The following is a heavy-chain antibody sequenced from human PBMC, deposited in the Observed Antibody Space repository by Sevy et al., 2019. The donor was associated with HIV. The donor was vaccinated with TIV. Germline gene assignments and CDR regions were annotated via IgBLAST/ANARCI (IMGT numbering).Heavy chain of an antibody. Sequence: GGSLRLSCAASGFTFSSYGMHWVRQAPGKGLEWVAVIWYDGNNKYYADSVKGRFTISRDNSKNMMYLQMNSLRAEDTAVYYCAKARGYCSGGNCPDFDYWGQGTLVTVSS. CDR1: GFTFSSYG. CDR2: IWYDGNNK. CDR3: AKARGYCSGGNCPDFDY. D-gene: IGHD2-15*01. J-gene: IGHJ4*02. V-gene: IGHV3-33*06.